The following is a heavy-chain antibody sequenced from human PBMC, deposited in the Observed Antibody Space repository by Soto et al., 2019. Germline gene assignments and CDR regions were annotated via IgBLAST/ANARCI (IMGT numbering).Heavy chain of an antibody. CDR3: ARDRLPGRPLPYYYGTPTEGTDAFDI. V-gene: IGHV1-2*04. CDR2: INPNSGGT. CDR1: GYTFTGYY. J-gene: IGHJ3*02. D-gene: IGHD3-10*01. Sequence: GASVKVSCKASGYTFTGYYMHWVRQAPGQGLEWMGWINPNSGGTNYAQKFQGWVTMTRDTSISTAYMELSRLRSDDTAVYYCARDRLPGRPLPYYYGTPTEGTDAFDIWGQGTMVTVSS.